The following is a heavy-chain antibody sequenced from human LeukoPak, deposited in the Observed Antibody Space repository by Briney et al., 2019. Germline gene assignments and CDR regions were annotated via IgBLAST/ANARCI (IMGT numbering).Heavy chain of an antibody. Sequence: PGGSLRLSCAASGFTFSSYRMSWVRQAPGKGLEWVANIKQDGSEKYYVDSVKGRFTISRDNAKNSLYLRMNSLRAEDTAVYYCASYSSTLFDYWGQGTLVTVSS. CDR1: GFTFSSYR. CDR2: IKQDGSEK. J-gene: IGHJ4*02. CDR3: ASYSSTLFDY. D-gene: IGHD6-13*01. V-gene: IGHV3-7*01.